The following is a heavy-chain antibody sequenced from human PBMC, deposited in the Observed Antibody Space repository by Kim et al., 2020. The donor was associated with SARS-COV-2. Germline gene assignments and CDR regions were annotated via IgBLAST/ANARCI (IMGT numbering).Heavy chain of an antibody. CDR1: GGSFSGYY. Sequence: SETLSLTCAVYGGSFSGYYWSWIRQPPGKGLEWIGEINHSGNTNYNPSLKSRVTISVDTSKNQFSLKLSSVTAADTAVYYCARASMVRGVMPAYYYGMDVWGQGTTVTVSS. CDR2: INHSGNT. J-gene: IGHJ6*02. D-gene: IGHD3-10*01. CDR3: ARASMVRGVMPAYYYGMDV. V-gene: IGHV4-34*01.